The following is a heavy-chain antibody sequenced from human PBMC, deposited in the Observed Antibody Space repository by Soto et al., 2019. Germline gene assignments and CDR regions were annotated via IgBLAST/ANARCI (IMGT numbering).Heavy chain of an antibody. D-gene: IGHD1-20*01. CDR1: GFTFRGDA. CDR3: ARSEMTYNWND. CDR2: ISGSGEMT. J-gene: IGHJ4*02. Sequence: EVQLLESGGDLVQPGGSLRLSCAASGFTFRGDAMSWVRQAPGKGLEWVSSISGSGEMTHYADSEKGRFTISRDNAKNTLYLQMESLRAEDTALYYCARSEMTYNWNDWGQGALVTVSS. V-gene: IGHV3-23*01.